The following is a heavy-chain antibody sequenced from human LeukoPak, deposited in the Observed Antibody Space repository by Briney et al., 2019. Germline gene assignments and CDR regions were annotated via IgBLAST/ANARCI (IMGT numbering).Heavy chain of an antibody. J-gene: IGHJ6*02. D-gene: IGHD3-10*01. CDR3: ASFTNYYYYGMDV. CDR1: GYTFTGYY. CDR2: INPNSGGT. V-gene: IGHV1-2*02. Sequence: ASVKVSCKASGYTFTGYYMHWVRQAPGQGLEWMGWINPNSGGTNYAQKFQGRVTMTRDTSISTAYMELSRLRSEDTAVYYCASFTNYYYYGMDVWGQGTTVTVSS.